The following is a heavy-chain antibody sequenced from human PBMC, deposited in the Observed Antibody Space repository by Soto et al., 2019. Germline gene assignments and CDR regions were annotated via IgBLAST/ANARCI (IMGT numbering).Heavy chain of an antibody. CDR3: ARQPGLDYDILTGYYKGYYFDY. V-gene: IGHV4-39*01. J-gene: IGHJ4*02. CDR1: GGSISSSSYY. Sequence: TSETLSLTCTVSGGSISSSSYYWGWIRQPPGKGLEWIGSIYYSGSTYYNPSLKSRVTISVDTSKNQFSLKLSSVTAADTAVYYCARQPGLDYDILTGYYKGYYFDYWGQGTLVTVSS. CDR2: IYYSGST. D-gene: IGHD3-9*01.